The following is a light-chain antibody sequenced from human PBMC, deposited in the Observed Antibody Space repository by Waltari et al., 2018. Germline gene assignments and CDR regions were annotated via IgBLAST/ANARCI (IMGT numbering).Light chain of an antibody. CDR2: EDT. V-gene: IGLV6-57*03. Sequence: FILTQPHSVSESPGKTVTISCTRSSGNIATTYVQWYQPRPGGAPTTVSYEDTPIPTEVPDRISGSIDSFSNSAFLPISGLITEDEADYYCQSYDLNSRVVFGGRTKLTVL. CDR3: QSYDLNSRVV. J-gene: IGLJ2*01. CDR1: SGNIATTY.